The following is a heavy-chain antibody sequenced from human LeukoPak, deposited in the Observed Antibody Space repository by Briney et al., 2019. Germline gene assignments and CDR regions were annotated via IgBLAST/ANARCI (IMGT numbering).Heavy chain of an antibody. Sequence: SETLSLTCAVYGGSFSGYYWSWIRQPPGKGLEWIGEINHSGSTNYNPSLKSRVTISVDTSKNQFSLKLSSVTAADTAVYYCARSGYSYGYGIDYWGQGTLVTVSS. CDR3: ARSGYSYGYGIDY. V-gene: IGHV4-34*01. CDR1: GGSFSGYY. D-gene: IGHD5-18*01. J-gene: IGHJ4*02. CDR2: INHSGST.